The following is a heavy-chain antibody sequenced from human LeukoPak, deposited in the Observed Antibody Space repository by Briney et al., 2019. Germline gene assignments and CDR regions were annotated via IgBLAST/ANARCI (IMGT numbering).Heavy chain of an antibody. CDR1: GGTFSSFA. CDR2: IIPILGIA. V-gene: IGHV1-69*04. D-gene: IGHD2-2*01. J-gene: IGHJ3*02. Sequence: SVKVSCKASGGTFSSFAISWVRQAPGQGLEWMGRIIPILGIANYAQKFQGRVTITTDESTSTAYMELSSLRSEDTAVYYCAREDCSSTSCADDAFDIWGQGTMVTVSS. CDR3: AREDCSSTSCADDAFDI.